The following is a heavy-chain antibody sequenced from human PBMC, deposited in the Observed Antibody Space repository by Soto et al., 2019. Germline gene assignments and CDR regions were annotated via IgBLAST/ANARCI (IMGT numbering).Heavy chain of an antibody. D-gene: IGHD3-10*01. CDR3: ARQAGVSVVVRGLIKN. CDR2: INYSATT. V-gene: IGHV4-39*01. Sequence: PSETLSLTCTVSGGSISTTTTYYWGWIRQTPGKGLEWIGSINYSATTYYSPSLKSRVTISVDTSKNQFSLRLSSVTAADTAVYYCARQAGVSVVVRGLIKNWGQGTQVTVSS. CDR1: GGSISTTTTYY. J-gene: IGHJ4*02.